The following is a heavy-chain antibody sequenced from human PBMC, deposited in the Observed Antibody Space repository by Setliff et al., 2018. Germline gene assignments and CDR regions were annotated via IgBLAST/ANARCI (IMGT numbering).Heavy chain of an antibody. CDR2: INHSGST. CDR1: GGSFSGYY. D-gene: IGHD3-3*01. CDR3: ARTGPTVTFFRVLVISWWDP. V-gene: IGHV4-34*01. Sequence: PSETLSLTCAVYGGSFSGYYWSWIRQPPGKGLEWIGEINHSGSTNYNPSLKSRVTISVDTSKNQFSLKLSYVTAADTAVYYCARTGPTVTFFRVLVISWWDPWGQGSLVTVSS. J-gene: IGHJ5*02.